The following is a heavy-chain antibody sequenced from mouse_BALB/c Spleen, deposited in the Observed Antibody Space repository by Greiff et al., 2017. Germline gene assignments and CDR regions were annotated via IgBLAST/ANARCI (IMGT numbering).Heavy chain of an antibody. J-gene: IGHJ4*01. V-gene: IGHV1-7*01. CDR3: ATDYEFLYAMDY. Sequence: QVQLQQSGAELAKPGASVKMSCKASGYTFTSYWMHWVKQRPGQGLEWIGYINPSTGYTEYNQKFKDKATLTADKSSSTAYMQLSSLTSEDSAVYYCATDYEFLYAMDYWGQGTSVTVSS. CDR1: GYTFTSYW. CDR2: INPSTGYT. D-gene: IGHD2-4*01.